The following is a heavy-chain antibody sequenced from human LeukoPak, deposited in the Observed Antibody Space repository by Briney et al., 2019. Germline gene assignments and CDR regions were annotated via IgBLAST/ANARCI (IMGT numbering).Heavy chain of an antibody. CDR3: ARRITGTTSDSFDY. CDR2: ISHSGNT. D-gene: IGHD1-20*01. CDR1: GASITNSLYF. V-gene: IGHV4-39*01. J-gene: IGHJ4*01. Sequence: SETLSLTCTVSGASITNSLYFWGWIRKPPGNGLEWIGSISHSGNTYYSPSLSSRVTIFLDASKNQFSLRLSSMAATDTALYYCARRITGTTSDSFDYWGHGTLVTVSS.